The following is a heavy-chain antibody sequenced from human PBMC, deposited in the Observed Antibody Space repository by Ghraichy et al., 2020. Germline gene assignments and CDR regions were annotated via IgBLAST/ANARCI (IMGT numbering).Heavy chain of an antibody. CDR1: GGSFSDYY. CDR2: INHSGSS. CDR3: ARATIGDGMDV. Sequence: PETLSLTCAVYGGSFSDYYWTWIRQPPGKGLEWIGEINHSGSSQYNPSLKSRVTISVNTSKKQFSLRLSSVTAADTALYYCARATIGDGMDVWGQGTTVTVSS. J-gene: IGHJ6*02. V-gene: IGHV4-34*01. D-gene: IGHD3-16*01.